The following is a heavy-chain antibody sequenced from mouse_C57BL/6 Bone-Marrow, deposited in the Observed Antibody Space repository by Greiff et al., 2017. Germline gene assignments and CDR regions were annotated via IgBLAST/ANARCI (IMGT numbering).Heavy chain of an antibody. J-gene: IGHJ1*03. CDR2: IIPNYGTT. CDR3: ARHGRLRLDWYFDG. Sequence: EVQLQQSGPELVTPGASVKISCKASGYSFTDYNLNWVKPSNGKSLEWIGVIIPNYGTTSYNQKFKGKATLTVAQSSSTAYMQLNSLTSADSAVYYCARHGRLRLDWYFDGWGTGTTVIVSS. D-gene: IGHD2-4*01. CDR1: GYSFTDYN. V-gene: IGHV1-39*01.